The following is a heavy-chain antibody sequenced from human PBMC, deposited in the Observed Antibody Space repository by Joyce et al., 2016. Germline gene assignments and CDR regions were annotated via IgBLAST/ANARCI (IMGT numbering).Heavy chain of an antibody. Sequence: QITLKEPGPTPVKPTQTLTLTCTFSGFSLHTHAVGVGWIRQPPGKALEWRALIYWDDDKRYIPSLQTRLTITKDTSKNQVVLTKTNMYHVDTATYYCAGQYVYGTGTSNCFDYWGQGTLVLVSS. CDR2: IYWDDDK. CDR1: GFSLHTHAVG. V-gene: IGHV2-5*02. D-gene: IGHD3-10*01. CDR3: AGQYVYGTGTSNCFDY. J-gene: IGHJ4*02.